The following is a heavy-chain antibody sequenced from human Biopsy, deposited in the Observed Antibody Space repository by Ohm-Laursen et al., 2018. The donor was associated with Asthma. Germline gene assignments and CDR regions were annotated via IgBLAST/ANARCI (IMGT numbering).Heavy chain of an antibody. CDR1: GFAVSRDY. CDR2: VSWNSGSI. D-gene: IGHD6-13*01. V-gene: IGHV3-9*01. Sequence: SLRLSCTASGFAVSRDYMFWVRQAPGKGLEWVSGVSWNSGSIDYADSVKGRFTISRDNAKNSLYLQMNSLRGADTALYYCVKDIRLQLWGFDSWGQGTQVTVSS. CDR3: VKDIRLQLWGFDS. J-gene: IGHJ4*02.